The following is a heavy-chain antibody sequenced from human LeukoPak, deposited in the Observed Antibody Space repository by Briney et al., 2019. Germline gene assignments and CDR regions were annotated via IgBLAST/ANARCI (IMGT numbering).Heavy chain of an antibody. Sequence: PGGSLRLSCAASGFTVSSNYMSWVRQAPGKGLEWVSVIYSGGSTYYADSVKGRLTISRDNSKDTLYLQMNSLRAEDAAVYYCARDLALVRGAPPYGMDVWGQGTTVTVSS. CDR1: GFTVSSNY. V-gene: IGHV3-53*01. CDR2: IYSGGST. D-gene: IGHD3-10*01. J-gene: IGHJ6*02. CDR3: ARDLALVRGAPPYGMDV.